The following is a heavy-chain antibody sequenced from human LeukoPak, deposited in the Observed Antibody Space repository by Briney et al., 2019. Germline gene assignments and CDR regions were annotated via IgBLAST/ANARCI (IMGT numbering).Heavy chain of an antibody. CDR2: ISGSGGST. CDR1: GFTFSSYA. Sequence: PGGSLRLSCAASGFTFSSYAMSWVRQAPGKGLEWVSAISGSGGSTYYADSVKGRFTISRDNSKNTLYLQMNSLRAEDTAVYYCARGIAPPGIAAAGYYYYGMDVWGQGTTVTVSS. V-gene: IGHV3-23*01. CDR3: ARGIAPPGIAAAGYYYYGMDV. J-gene: IGHJ6*02. D-gene: IGHD6-13*01.